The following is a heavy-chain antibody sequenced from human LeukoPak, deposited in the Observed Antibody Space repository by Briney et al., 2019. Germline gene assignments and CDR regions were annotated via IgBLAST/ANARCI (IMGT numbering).Heavy chain of an antibody. CDR3: ARDKSGWTWRYFDY. CDR2: IYYSGST. CDR1: GGSISSYY. J-gene: IGHJ4*02. V-gene: IGHV4-59*01. Sequence: PSETLSLTCTVSGGSISSYYWSWIRQPPGKGLEWIGYIYYSGSTNYNPSLKSRVTISVDTSKNQSSLKLSSVTAADTAVYYCARDKSGWTWRYFDYWGQGTLVTVSS. D-gene: IGHD6-19*01.